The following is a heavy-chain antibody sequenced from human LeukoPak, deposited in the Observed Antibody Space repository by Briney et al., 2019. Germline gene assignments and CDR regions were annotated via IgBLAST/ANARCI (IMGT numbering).Heavy chain of an antibody. V-gene: IGHV3-21*05. J-gene: IGHJ4*02. CDR2: VNAESTDI. CDR1: GFSFRRYA. CDR3: ARNTLEPLVIEF. D-gene: IGHD6-13*01. Sequence: GGSLRLSCAASGFSFRRYAMNWVRQAPGKGLEWVAYVNAESTDILYADSVRGRFTISRDNAKNSLYLQMNSLRAEDRGVYYCARNTLEPLVIEFWGQGTLVTVSS.